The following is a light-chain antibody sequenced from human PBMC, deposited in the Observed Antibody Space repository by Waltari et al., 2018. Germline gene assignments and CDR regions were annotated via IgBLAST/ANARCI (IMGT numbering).Light chain of an antibody. J-gene: IGKJ1*01. CDR2: SAS. Sequence: EIVLTQSPATLSLSPGERATLSCRASQSVSYSLAWYQQKPGQTPRLLIYSASNRATGIPARFSGSGSGSDFTLTLSSLEPEDFAVYYCQQRSSWPRTFGQGTKVEIK. V-gene: IGKV3-11*01. CDR1: QSVSYS. CDR3: QQRSSWPRT.